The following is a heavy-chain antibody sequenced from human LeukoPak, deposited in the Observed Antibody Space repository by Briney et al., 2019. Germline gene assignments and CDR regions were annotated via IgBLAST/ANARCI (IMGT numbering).Heavy chain of an antibody. D-gene: IGHD3-10*01. Sequence: GASVKVSCKASGGTFSTYAINWVRQAPGQGLEWMGGIIPIFATTDYAQKFQGRVTITADESTSTAYMELSSVRSEDTAVYYCAREGFFGSGSYPPTGQDAFDIWGQGTMVTVSS. V-gene: IGHV1-69*13. CDR2: IIPIFATT. CDR1: GGTFSTYA. CDR3: AREGFFGSGSYPPTGQDAFDI. J-gene: IGHJ3*02.